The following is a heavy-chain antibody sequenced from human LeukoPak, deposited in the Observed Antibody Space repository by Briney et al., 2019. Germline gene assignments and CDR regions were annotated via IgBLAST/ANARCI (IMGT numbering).Heavy chain of an antibody. CDR1: GGSISSSSYY. V-gene: IGHV4-39*07. J-gene: IGHJ4*02. Sequence: SETLSLTCTVSGGSISSSSYYWGWIRQPPGKGLEWIGSIYYSGSTYYNPSLKSRVTISVDTSKNQFSLKLSSVTAADTAVYYCARVAYDYVWGSYRSIDYWGQGTLVTVSS. CDR3: ARVAYDYVWGSYRSIDY. D-gene: IGHD3-16*02. CDR2: IYYSGST.